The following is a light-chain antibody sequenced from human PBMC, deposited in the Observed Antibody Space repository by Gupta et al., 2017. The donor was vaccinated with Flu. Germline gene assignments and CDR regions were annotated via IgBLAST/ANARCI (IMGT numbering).Light chain of an antibody. J-gene: IGKJ2*03. CDR2: KAS. Sequence: DIQMTQSPSTLSASVGDRVIITCRASQSISSWLAWYQQKTGKAPKLLIYKASSLESGVPSRFSGSGSGTEFTLTISSLQPDDFATYYCQQYNSYSPYSFGQGTKLEIK. CDR1: QSISSW. CDR3: QQYNSYSPYS. V-gene: IGKV1-5*03.